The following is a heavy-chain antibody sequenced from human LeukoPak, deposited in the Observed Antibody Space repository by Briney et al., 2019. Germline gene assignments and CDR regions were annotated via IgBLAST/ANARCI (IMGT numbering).Heavy chain of an antibody. V-gene: IGHV4-34*01. J-gene: IGHJ4*02. Sequence: SETLSLTCALYGGSFSGYYWSWIRQPPGKGLEWIGEINHSGSTNYNPSLKSRVTISVDTSKNQFSLKLSSVTAADTAVYYCARLRGSVMATIRTYYFDYWGQGTLVTVSS. D-gene: IGHD5-24*01. CDR1: GGSFSGYY. CDR3: ARLRGSVMATIRTYYFDY. CDR2: INHSGST.